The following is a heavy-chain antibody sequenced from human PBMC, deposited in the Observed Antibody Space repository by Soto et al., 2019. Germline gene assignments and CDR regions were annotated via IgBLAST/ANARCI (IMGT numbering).Heavy chain of an antibody. CDR2: MYFGGSF. CDR3: ARSYYDSTGFAVDP. CDR1: GGSISSGGYS. V-gene: IGHV4-61*08. Sequence: SETLSLTCAVSGGSISSGGYSWSWIRQPPGKGLEWIGFMYFGGSFNYNPSLTSRATISVETSKNQFSMKLTSVTASDAAVYYCARSYYDSTGFAVDPWGQGTLVTVSS. D-gene: IGHD3-22*01. J-gene: IGHJ5*02.